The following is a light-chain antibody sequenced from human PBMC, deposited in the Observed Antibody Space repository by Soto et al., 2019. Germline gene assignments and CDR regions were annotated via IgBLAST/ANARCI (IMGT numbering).Light chain of an antibody. CDR1: KSISSSY. Sequence: EIVLKQSPGTLSLSPGERATLSCRASKSISSSYLAWYQQKPGQAPRLLIYAASTSATGIPDWFSGSGSGTYFTLTFTILEPDGFAVYYCQHFDSSPFAIGVGIKAEIK. CDR2: AAS. J-gene: IGKJ4*01. CDR3: QHFDSSPFA. V-gene: IGKV3-20*01.